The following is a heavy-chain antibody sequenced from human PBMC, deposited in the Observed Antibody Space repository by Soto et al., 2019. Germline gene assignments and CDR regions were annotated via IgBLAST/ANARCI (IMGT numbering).Heavy chain of an antibody. J-gene: IGHJ2*01. CDR1: GYTLTDYY. D-gene: IGHD6-25*01. CDR3: AREGGAAPGARREWYLDL. V-gene: IGHV1-2*02. CDR2: INPHTGDT. Sequence: QVHLVQSGAEVKKPGASVTVSCKTSGYTLTDYYMHWVRQAPGQGLEWMAWINPHTGDTGIAERVQGRVTMTRDTSTNTAHMGLTSLASDDTAIYYCAREGGAAPGARREWYLDLWGRGSLVTVSS.